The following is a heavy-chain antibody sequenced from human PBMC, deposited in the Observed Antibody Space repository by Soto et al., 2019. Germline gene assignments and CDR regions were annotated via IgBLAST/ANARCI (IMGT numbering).Heavy chain of an antibody. Sequence: EVHLVESGGGLVKPGGSLRLSCAVSGFTFSSCTMNWVRQAPGKGLEWVSSISPSTSHIYYTDSVKGRFTISRDNAKNSLFLQMNSLRAEYTAVYYCSGCSGGACHRNYGMDVWGQGTTFTVSS. D-gene: IGHD2-15*01. CDR2: ISPSTSHI. CDR3: SGCSGGACHRNYGMDV. J-gene: IGHJ6*02. V-gene: IGHV3-21*01. CDR1: GFTFSSCT.